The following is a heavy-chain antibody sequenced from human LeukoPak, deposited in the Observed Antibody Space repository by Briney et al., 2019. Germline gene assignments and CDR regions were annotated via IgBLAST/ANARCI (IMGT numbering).Heavy chain of an antibody. CDR1: GFTFGDYA. Sequence: PGGSLRLSCTGSGFTFGDYAVIWVRRAPGRGLEWVGFIRSKAYGGTTEYAASVKGRFTISRDDSKSIAFLQMDSLKTEDTAVYYCTRDYGDYKGDYWGQGTLVTVSS. D-gene: IGHD4-17*01. J-gene: IGHJ4*02. CDR3: TRDYGDYKGDY. CDR2: IRSKAYGGTT. V-gene: IGHV3-49*04.